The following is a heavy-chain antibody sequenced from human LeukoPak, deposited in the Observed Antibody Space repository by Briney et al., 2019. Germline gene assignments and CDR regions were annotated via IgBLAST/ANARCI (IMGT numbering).Heavy chain of an antibody. CDR1: GFTFSSYW. Sequence: PGGSLRLSCAASGFTFSSYWMSWVRQAPGKGLEWVANIKQNGGDKYYVDSVKGRFTISRDNAKNSLYLQMNSLRAEDTAVYDCAMDPYDSSWGLCYFDYWGQGNLVTVSS. J-gene: IGHJ4*02. CDR3: AMDPYDSSWGLCYFDY. CDR2: IKQNGGDK. D-gene: IGHD3-22*01. V-gene: IGHV3-7*04.